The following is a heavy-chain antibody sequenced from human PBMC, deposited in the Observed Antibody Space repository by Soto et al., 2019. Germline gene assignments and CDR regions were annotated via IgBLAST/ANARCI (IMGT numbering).Heavy chain of an antibody. Sequence: GESLKISCKGSGYSFTSYWISWVRQMPGKGMEWMGRIDPSDSYTNYSPSFQGHVTISADKSISTAYLQWSSLKASDTAMYYCAVLQPPYSSSWYYYYGMDVWGQGTTVTVSS. D-gene: IGHD6-13*01. CDR3: AVLQPPYSSSWYYYYGMDV. J-gene: IGHJ6*02. V-gene: IGHV5-10-1*01. CDR2: IDPSDSYT. CDR1: GYSFTSYW.